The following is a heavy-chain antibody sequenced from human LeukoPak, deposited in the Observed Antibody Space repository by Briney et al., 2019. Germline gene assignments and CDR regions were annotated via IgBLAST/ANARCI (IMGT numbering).Heavy chain of an antibody. CDR2: IYTSGST. CDR1: GGSTSSYY. V-gene: IGHV4-4*09. J-gene: IGHJ4*02. Sequence: PSETLTLTCTVSGGSTSSYYWSWIRQPPGKGLEWIGYIYTSGSTNYNPSLKSRVTISVDTSKNQFSLKLSSVTAADTAVYYCARTYSSSWPFDYWGQGTLVTVSS. CDR3: ARTYSSSWPFDY. D-gene: IGHD6-13*01.